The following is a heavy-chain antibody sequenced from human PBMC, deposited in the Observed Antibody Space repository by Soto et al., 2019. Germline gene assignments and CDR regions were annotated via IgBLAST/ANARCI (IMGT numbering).Heavy chain of an antibody. Sequence: QVQLVQSGAEVKKPGASVKVSCKASGYTFTSYDINWVRQATGQGLEWMGWMNPNSGNTGYAQKFQGRVTMTRNTSISTAYMELSSLRSEDTAVYYCAREGRVYGDYFYWYFDLWGRGTLVTVSS. V-gene: IGHV1-8*01. J-gene: IGHJ2*01. CDR3: AREGRVYGDYFYWYFDL. CDR1: GYTFTSYD. D-gene: IGHD4-17*01. CDR2: MNPNSGNT.